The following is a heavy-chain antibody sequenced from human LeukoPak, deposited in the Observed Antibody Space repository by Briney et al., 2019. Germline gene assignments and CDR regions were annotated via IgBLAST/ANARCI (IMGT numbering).Heavy chain of an antibody. CDR2: IYYSGST. CDR3: ARTTVATQFDY. Sequence: SETLSLTCTVSGGSISSSSSYWGWIRQPPGKGLEWIGTIYYSGSTYYNASLKSRVTTSADTSKNQFSLKLISVTAADTAVYYCARTTVATQFDYWGQGTLVTVSS. CDR1: GGSISSSSSY. D-gene: IGHD4-23*01. V-gene: IGHV4-39*01. J-gene: IGHJ4*02.